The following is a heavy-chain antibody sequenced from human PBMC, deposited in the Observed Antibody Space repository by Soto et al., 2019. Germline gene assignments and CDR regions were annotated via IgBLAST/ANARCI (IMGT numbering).Heavy chain of an antibody. J-gene: IGHJ6*03. D-gene: IGHD2-2*01. CDR1: GGSISSSSYY. CDR3: ARRNRGCSSTRCYPYYYYMDV. V-gene: IGHV4-39*01. Sequence: QLQLQESGPGLVKPSETLSLTCTVSGGSISSSSYYWGWIRQPPGKGLEWIGSIYYSGSTYYNPSLQSRVTISVDTSKNQFSLKLSSVTAADTAVYYCARRNRGCSSTRCYPYYYYMDVWGKGTTVTVSS. CDR2: IYYSGST.